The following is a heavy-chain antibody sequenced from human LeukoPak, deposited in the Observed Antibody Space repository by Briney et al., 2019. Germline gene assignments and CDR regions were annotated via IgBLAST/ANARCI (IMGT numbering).Heavy chain of an antibody. D-gene: IGHD2-15*01. V-gene: IGHV3-23*01. Sequence: PGGSLRLSCVASGLRFSSYAMSWVRQAPGKGLEWVSAISGSGGSTYYADSVKGRFTISRDNSKNTLYLQMNSLRAEDTAVYYCAKFWEYCSGGSCYFFDYWGQGTLVTVSS. J-gene: IGHJ4*02. CDR3: AKFWEYCSGGSCYFFDY. CDR1: GLRFSSYA. CDR2: ISGSGGST.